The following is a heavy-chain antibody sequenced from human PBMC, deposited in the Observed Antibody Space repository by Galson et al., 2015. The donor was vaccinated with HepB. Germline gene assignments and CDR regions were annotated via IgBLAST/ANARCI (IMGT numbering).Heavy chain of an antibody. J-gene: IGHJ3*02. CDR2: ISYDGSNK. D-gene: IGHD5-24*01. V-gene: IGHV3-30-3*01. Sequence: SLRLSCAASGLTFSSYAMHWVRQAPGKGLEWVAVISYDGSNKYYADSVKGRFTISRDNSKNTLYLQMNSLRAEDTAVYYCARPKRGGYNLDAFDIWGQGTMVTVSS. CDR1: GLTFSSYA. CDR3: ARPKRGGYNLDAFDI.